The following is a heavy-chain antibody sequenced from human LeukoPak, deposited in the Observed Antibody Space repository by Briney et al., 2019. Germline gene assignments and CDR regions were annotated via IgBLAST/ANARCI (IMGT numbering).Heavy chain of an antibody. D-gene: IGHD3-9*01. CDR1: GYTFTGYY. CDR2: INPNSGGT. V-gene: IGHV1-2*02. Sequence: ASVKVSRKASGYTFTGYYMHWVRQAPGQGLEWMGWINPNSGGTNYAQKFQGRVTMTRDTSISTAYMELSRLRSDDTAVYYCARGVRLVILENWFDPWGQGTLVTVSS. J-gene: IGHJ5*02. CDR3: ARGVRLVILENWFDP.